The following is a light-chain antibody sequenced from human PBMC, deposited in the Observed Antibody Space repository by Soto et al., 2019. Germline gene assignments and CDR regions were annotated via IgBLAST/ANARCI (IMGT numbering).Light chain of an antibody. J-gene: IGKJ2*03. CDR3: HCHQFDSARVYS. CDR2: GGS. CDR1: QSVTSTY. V-gene: IGKV3-20*01. Sequence: EIVLTQSPVTLSLSPGERATLSCTASQSVTSTYLAWYQQKPGQSPRLRIYGGSTRASDFPDRFSGGGSGTDFTLIIIRVEPDDSAVYYCHCHQFDSARVYSFGPGTKREI.